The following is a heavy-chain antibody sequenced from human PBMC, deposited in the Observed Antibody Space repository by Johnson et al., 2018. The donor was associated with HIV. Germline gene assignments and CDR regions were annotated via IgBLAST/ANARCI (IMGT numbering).Heavy chain of an antibody. D-gene: IGHD3-10*01. J-gene: IGHJ3*02. CDR2: ISYDGNKT. CDR1: GFTFRSYA. CDR3: ARDSGVPGNDAFDI. Sequence: QEKLVESGGGVVQPGRSLRLSCVASGFTFRSYAMHWVRQAPGKGLEWVAVISYDGNKTYYADSVRGLTISRDNSKNTLYLQLSSLRSEDTAVYYCARDSGVPGNDAFDIWGQGTMVTVSS. V-gene: IGHV3-30*04.